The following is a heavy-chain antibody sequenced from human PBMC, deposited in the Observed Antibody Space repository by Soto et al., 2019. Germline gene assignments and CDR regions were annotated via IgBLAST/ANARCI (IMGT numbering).Heavy chain of an antibody. CDR3: ARPGYHDPGAFDI. J-gene: IGHJ3*02. D-gene: IGHD2-15*01. V-gene: IGHV5-10-1*01. CDR1: GYSFTSYW. CDR2: IDHSDSYT. Sequence: PGESLKISCKGSGYSFTSYWISWVRQMPGKGLEWMGRIDHSDSYTNYSPSFQGHVTISADKSISTAYLQWSSLKASDTAMYYCARPGYHDPGAFDIWGQGTMVTVSS.